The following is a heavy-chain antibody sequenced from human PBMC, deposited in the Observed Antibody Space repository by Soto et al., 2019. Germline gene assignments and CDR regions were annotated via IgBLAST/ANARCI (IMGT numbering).Heavy chain of an antibody. V-gene: IGHV4-34*01. CDR1: GGSFSGYY. D-gene: IGHD2-2*03. Sequence: SETLSLTCAVYGGSFSGYYWSWIRQPPGKGLEWIGEINHSGSTNYNPSLKSRVTISVDTSKNQFSLKLSSVTAADTAVYYCARGLDIVVVPAAIRGRPWFDPWGQGTLVTVSS. J-gene: IGHJ5*02. CDR3: ARGLDIVVVPAAIRGRPWFDP. CDR2: INHSGST.